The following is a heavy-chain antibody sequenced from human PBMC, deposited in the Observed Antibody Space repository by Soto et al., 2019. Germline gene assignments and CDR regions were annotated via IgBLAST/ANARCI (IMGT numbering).Heavy chain of an antibody. V-gene: IGHV4-31*03. D-gene: IGHD4-4*01. CDR2: IYYSGST. Sequence: QVQLPESGPGLLKPSQTLSLTCPVSGGSISSGGYSWSWIRKHTGKGLEWIGYIYYSGSTYYKPYLKSRVTISVDTSKNQFSLKLSSVPAADTAVYYCARGPVTTIRYWFDPWGQGTLVNVSS. CDR3: ARGPVTTIRYWFDP. J-gene: IGHJ5*02. CDR1: GGSISSGGYS.